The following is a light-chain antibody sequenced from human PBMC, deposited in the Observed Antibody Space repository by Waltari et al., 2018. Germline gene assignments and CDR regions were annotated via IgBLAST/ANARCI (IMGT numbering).Light chain of an antibody. CDR1: SSDVGGYNX. CDR2: DVS. Sequence: QSALTQPASVSGSPGQSITISCTGTSSDVGGYNXXSWYQQHPGKAPKLMFYDVSKRPSGVSDRFSGSKSGNTASLTISGLQAEDEAEYYCSSYTSSSTSVVVFGGGTKLTVL. CDR3: SSYTSSSTSVVV. V-gene: IGLV2-14*01. J-gene: IGLJ2*01.